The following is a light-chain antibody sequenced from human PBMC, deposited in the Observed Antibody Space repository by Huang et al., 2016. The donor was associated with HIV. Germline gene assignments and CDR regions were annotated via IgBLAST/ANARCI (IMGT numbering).Light chain of an antibody. CDR1: HNVHPN. V-gene: IGKV3-15*01. CDR2: GDS. J-gene: IGKJ2*01. CDR3: QRYDVWPPWHT. Sequence: IVMTQSPVILFVSPGGRATLSCRASHNVHPNVAWYQLRPGQPPRLLISGDSTRATGVPARVTGGGSGTYFTVTITSLQSEDFVIYYCQRYDVWPPWHTFRQGTKLEIK.